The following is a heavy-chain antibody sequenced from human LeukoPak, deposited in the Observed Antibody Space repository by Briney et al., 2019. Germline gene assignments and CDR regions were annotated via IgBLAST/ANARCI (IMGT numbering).Heavy chain of an antibody. Sequence: PSETLSLTCTVSGGSISFYYWSCIRQPAGKGLEWIGRIHSSGSTHYNPSLKSRVTMSLDTSKNQFSLKLTSVTAADTAVYYCARDNDFFDYWGQGTLVTVSS. CDR1: GGSISFYY. V-gene: IGHV4-4*07. CDR3: ARDNDFFDY. CDR2: IHSSGST. J-gene: IGHJ4*02.